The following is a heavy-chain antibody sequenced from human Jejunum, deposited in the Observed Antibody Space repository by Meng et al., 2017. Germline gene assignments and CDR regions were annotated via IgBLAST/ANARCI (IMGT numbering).Heavy chain of an antibody. V-gene: IGHV3-30*04. Sequence: SLKISCAASGFTFSSYAMHWVRQAPGKGLEWVTVISYSGGYNKYYADSVKGRFTISRDNSKNTLYLQMDSLRAEDTAVYYCARDPTAVANKPQYYIDYWGQGTLVTVSS. CDR3: ARDPTAVANKPQYYIDY. J-gene: IGHJ4*02. D-gene: IGHD6-19*01. CDR2: ISYSGGYNK. CDR1: GFTFSSYA.